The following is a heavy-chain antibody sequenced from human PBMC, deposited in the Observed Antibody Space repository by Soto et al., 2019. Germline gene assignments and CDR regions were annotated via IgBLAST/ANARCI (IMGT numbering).Heavy chain of an antibody. J-gene: IGHJ4*02. CDR1: GFSLTPYW. CDR3: TRWDGRCSGGSCFFDS. V-gene: IGHV3-7*01. CDR2: INEDGSKR. D-gene: IGHD2-15*01. Sequence: EVQLVESGGGLVQSGGSLRLSCLAAGFSLTPYWMSWVRQTPGKGLEWVAKINEDGSKRDYMESVEGRFTISRDNAKNSVSLQMDSVRVDDTAMYYCTRWDGRCSGGSCFFDSWGQGTLVTVSS.